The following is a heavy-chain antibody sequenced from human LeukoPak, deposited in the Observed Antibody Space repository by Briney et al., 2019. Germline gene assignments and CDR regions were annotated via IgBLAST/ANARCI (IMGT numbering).Heavy chain of an antibody. CDR1: GGSISSYY. J-gene: IGHJ5*02. CDR2: IYTSGST. Sequence: PSQTLSLTCTVSGGSISSYYWSWIRQPAGKGLEWIGRIYTSGSTNYNPSLKSRVTMSVDTSKNQFSLKLSSVTAADTAVYYCAREGYGYCSSTSCSNWFDPWGQGTLVTVSS. CDR3: AREGYGYCSSTSCSNWFDP. V-gene: IGHV4-4*07. D-gene: IGHD2-2*01.